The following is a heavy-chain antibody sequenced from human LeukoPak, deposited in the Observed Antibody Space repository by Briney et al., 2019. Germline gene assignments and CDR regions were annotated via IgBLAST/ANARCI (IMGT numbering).Heavy chain of an antibody. CDR1: GGSFSGYY. CDR2: ISHSGST. J-gene: IGHJ4*02. CDR3: ARAPYYYDSSGCDY. Sequence: SETLSLTCAVYGGSFSGYYWSWIRQPPGKGLEWIGEISHSGSTNYNPSLKSRVTISVDTSKNQFSLKLSSVTAADTAVYYCARAPYYYDSSGCDYWGQGTLVTVSS. D-gene: IGHD3-22*01. V-gene: IGHV4-34*01.